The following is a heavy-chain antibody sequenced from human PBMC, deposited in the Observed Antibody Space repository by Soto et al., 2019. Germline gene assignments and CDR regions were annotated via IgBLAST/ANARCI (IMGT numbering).Heavy chain of an antibody. CDR2: INDRGDTT. CDR1: GFTFANFA. D-gene: IGHD7-27*01. V-gene: IGHV3-23*01. Sequence: EEQLLESGGGLVQPGGSLRLSCVVSGFTFANFAMSWVRQAPGKGLEWVSTINDRGDTTYYADSVKGRFTISRDNSKNTLYLQMNSLRAEDTAMYSCCLGWYFALWGRGTLVSVSS. J-gene: IGHJ2*01. CDR3: CLGWYFAL.